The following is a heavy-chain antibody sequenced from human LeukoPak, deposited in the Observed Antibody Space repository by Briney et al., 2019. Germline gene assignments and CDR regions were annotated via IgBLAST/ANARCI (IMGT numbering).Heavy chain of an antibody. Sequence: GGSLRLSCAASGFTFSSYGMHWVRQAPGKGLEWVAVISYDGSNKYYADSVKGRFTISRDNSKNTLYLQMNSLRAEDTAVYYCARDRPMTNWGQGTLVTVSS. CDR1: GFTFSSYG. D-gene: IGHD3-22*01. J-gene: IGHJ4*02. CDR3: ARDRPMTN. CDR2: ISYDGSNK. V-gene: IGHV3-30*03.